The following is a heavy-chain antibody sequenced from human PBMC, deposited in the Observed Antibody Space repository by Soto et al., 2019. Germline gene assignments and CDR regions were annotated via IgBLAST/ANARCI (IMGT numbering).Heavy chain of an antibody. Sequence: GASVKVYCKVSGGAIGKYGYSWVRQAPGQGLEWMGGIIPLFPKRDYAQKFQGRLTIIADESTSTTFLELSSLRSEDTAVYYCARDPHSSGWQSMYYYGLDVWGQGTTVTVSS. D-gene: IGHD6-19*01. J-gene: IGHJ6*02. CDR3: ARDPHSSGWQSMYYYGLDV. CDR2: IIPLFPKR. V-gene: IGHV1-69*13. CDR1: GGAIGKYG.